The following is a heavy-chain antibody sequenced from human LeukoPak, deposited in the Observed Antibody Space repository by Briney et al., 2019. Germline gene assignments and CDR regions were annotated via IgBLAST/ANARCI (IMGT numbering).Heavy chain of an antibody. CDR2: IYYSGST. CDR3: ARAPSLHAFDI. CDR1: GGSISSYY. V-gene: IGHV4-59*12. Sequence: SETLSLTCTVSGGSISSYYWSWIRQPPGKGLEWIGYIYYSGSTYYNPSLKSRVTISVDRSKNQFSLKLSSVTAADTAVYYCARAPSLHAFDIWGQGTMVTVSS. J-gene: IGHJ3*02.